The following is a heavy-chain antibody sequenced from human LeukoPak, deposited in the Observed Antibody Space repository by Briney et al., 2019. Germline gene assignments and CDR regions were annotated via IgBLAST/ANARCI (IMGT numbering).Heavy chain of an antibody. V-gene: IGHV3-23*01. CDR3: ARDHTVVAISGWYFDL. Sequence: GGSLRLSCAASGFTFSSYAMSWVRQAPGKGLEWVSAISGSGGSTYHADSVKGRFTISRDNSKNTLYLQMNSLRAEDTAVYYCARDHTVVAISGWYFDLWGRGTLVTVSS. CDR1: GFTFSSYA. CDR2: ISGSGGST. D-gene: IGHD4-23*01. J-gene: IGHJ2*01.